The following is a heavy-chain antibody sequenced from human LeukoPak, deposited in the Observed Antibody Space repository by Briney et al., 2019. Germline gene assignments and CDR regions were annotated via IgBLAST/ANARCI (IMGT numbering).Heavy chain of an antibody. CDR3: ARAEDDYGGKVGTWYFDL. D-gene: IGHD4-23*01. CDR2: IIPILGMA. V-gene: IGHV1-69*04. Sequence: SSVNVSCKASGGTFSSYAISWVRQAPGQGLDWMGRIIPILGMANYAQKFQGRVTITADKSTSTAFMELSTLRSEDTAVYYCARAEDDYGGKVGTWYFDLWGRGTLVTVSS. J-gene: IGHJ2*01. CDR1: GGTFSSYA.